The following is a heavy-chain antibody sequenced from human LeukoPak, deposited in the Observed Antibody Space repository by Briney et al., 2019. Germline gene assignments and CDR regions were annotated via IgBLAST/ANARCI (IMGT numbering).Heavy chain of an antibody. D-gene: IGHD3-16*01. Sequence: SETLSLTCTVSDGSMKNHYWSWIRQPPGKGLEWIEYIYYSGNTKYNPSLQSRVTISVDTSKNQFSLKLTSVTAADTAVYYCARRSQENGMITANNWFDPWGQGTLVTVSS. V-gene: IGHV4-59*08. CDR1: DGSMKNHY. CDR2: IYYSGNT. J-gene: IGHJ5*02. CDR3: ARRSQENGMITANNWFDP.